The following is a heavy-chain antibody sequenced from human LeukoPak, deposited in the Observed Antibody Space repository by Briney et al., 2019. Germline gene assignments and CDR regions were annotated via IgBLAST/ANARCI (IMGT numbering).Heavy chain of an antibody. V-gene: IGHV3-23*01. D-gene: IGHD6-19*01. CDR2: ISSSGGST. Sequence: PGGSLGLSCAASGFTFSIFAMSWVRRAPGKGLEWVSAISSSGGSTYYTDSVKGRFTISRDNSKNTLYLQMNSLRDEDTAVYYCAKDVGSGWYVFDYWGQGTLVTVSS. CDR3: AKDVGSGWYVFDY. CDR1: GFTFSIFA. J-gene: IGHJ4*02.